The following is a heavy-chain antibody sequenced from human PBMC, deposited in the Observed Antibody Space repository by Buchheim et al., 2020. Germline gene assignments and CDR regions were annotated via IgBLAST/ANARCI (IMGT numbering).Heavy chain of an antibody. CDR2: MYYSGST. J-gene: IGHJ2*01. CDR1: GGSVSSGSYY. Sequence: QVQLQESGPGLVKPSETLSLTCTVSGGSVSSGSYYWSWLRQPPGKGLEWIGYMYYSGSTKYNPSLQSRVTISVDTSKNHLSLKLSSVTAADTAVYYCARASGAVSGLSWYFDLWGRGTL. CDR3: ARASGAVSGLSWYFDL. V-gene: IGHV4-61*03. D-gene: IGHD6-19*01.